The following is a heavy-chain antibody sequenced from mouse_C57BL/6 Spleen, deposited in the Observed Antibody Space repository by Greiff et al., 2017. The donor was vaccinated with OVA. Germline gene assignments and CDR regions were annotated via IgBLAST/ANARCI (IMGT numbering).Heavy chain of an antibody. CDR3: ARGVTMSTTTGNYFDY. CDR2: INPSNGGT. D-gene: IGHD2-4*01. Sequence: QVQLQQPGTELVKPGASVKLSCKASGYTFTSYWMHWVKQRPGQGLEWIGNINPSNGGTNYNEKFKSKATLTVDKSSSTAYMQLSSLTSEDSAVDYCARGVTMSTTTGNYFDYWGQGTTLTVSS. CDR1: GYTFTSYW. J-gene: IGHJ2*01. V-gene: IGHV1-53*01.